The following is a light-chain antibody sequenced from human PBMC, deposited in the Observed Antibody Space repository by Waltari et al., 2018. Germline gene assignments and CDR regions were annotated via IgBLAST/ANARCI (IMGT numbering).Light chain of an antibody. J-gene: IGKJ4*01. CDR1: QSVLYSSNNKNY. Sequence: DIVMTQSADSLAVSLGERATINCKSSQSVLYSSNNKNYLAWYQQKPGQPPKLLIYWASTRESGVPDRFTGSGSATDFTLTISSLQPEDIATYYCQQYDNLLHLTFGGGTKVEIK. CDR2: WAS. CDR3: QQYDNLLHLT. V-gene: IGKV4-1*01.